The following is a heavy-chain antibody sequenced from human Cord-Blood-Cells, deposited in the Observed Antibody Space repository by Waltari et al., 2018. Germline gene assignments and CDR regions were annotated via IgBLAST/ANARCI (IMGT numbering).Heavy chain of an antibody. CDR3: ARAQGSSSFLGDY. Sequence: QVQLVQSGAEVKKPGSSVKVSCKASSGTSSSYAISWLRQAPGQGLEWMGGISPSFGTANYAQRVQDRVTITADEATSTAYRGLGSLGSEDTAVYYCARAQGSSSFLGDYWGQGTLVTVSS. CDR1: SGTSSSYA. D-gene: IGHD6-6*01. CDR2: ISPSFGTA. J-gene: IGHJ4*02. V-gene: IGHV1-69*01.